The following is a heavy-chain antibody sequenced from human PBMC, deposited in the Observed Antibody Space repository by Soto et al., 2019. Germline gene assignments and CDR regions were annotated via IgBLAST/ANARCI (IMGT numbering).Heavy chain of an antibody. Sequence: GGSLRLSCAASGFTFSSYGMHWVRQAPGKGLEWVSVIWYDGSNKYYADSVKGRFTISRDNSKNTLYLQMNSLRAEVMVVYYCAREMSSSYPFDILGQGTMVTVSS. D-gene: IGHD6-6*01. V-gene: IGHV3-33*08. CDR2: IWYDGSNK. J-gene: IGHJ3*02. CDR3: AREMSSSYPFDI. CDR1: GFTFSSYG.